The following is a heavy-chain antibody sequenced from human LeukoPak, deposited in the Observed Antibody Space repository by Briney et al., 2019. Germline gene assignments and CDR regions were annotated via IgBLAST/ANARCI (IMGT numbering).Heavy chain of an antibody. J-gene: IGHJ4*02. CDR3: ARGSVDYGGNSDDFDY. CDR1: GGSFSGYY. V-gene: IGHV4-34*01. Sequence: SETLSLTCAVYGGSFSGYYWSWIRQHPGKGLEWIGEINHSGSTNYNPSLKSRVTISVDTSKNQFSLKLSSVTAADTAVYYCARGSVDYGGNSDDFDYWGQGTLVTVSS. D-gene: IGHD4-23*01. CDR2: INHSGST.